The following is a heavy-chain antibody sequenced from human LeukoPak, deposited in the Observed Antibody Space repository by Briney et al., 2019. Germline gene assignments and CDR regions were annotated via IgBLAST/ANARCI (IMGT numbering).Heavy chain of an antibody. D-gene: IGHD3-10*01. CDR2: IYYSGST. CDR1: GGSISSSSYY. J-gene: IGHJ6*03. Sequence: SETLSLTCTVSGGSISSSSYYWGWIRQPPGKGLEWIGSIYYSGSTYYNPPLKSRVTISVDTSKNQFSLKLSSVTAADTAVYYCARLYGSGSYYYYYYYMDVWGKGTTVTISS. CDR3: ARLYGSGSYYYYYYYMDV. V-gene: IGHV4-39*01.